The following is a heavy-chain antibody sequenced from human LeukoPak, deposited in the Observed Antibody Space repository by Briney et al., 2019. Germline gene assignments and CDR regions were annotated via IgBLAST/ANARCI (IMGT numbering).Heavy chain of an antibody. V-gene: IGHV1-69*13. D-gene: IGHD5-18*01. J-gene: IGHJ6*02. CDR2: IFPIFGTA. CDR3: ARSRYPGYSYGKSDYYYGMDV. CDR1: GGTISSYV. Sequence: ASVKVSCKASGGTISSYVITWVRQAPGQGLEWLGGIFPIFGTANYAQKFQARVTITADESTTTAYMELSSLRSEDTAVYYCARSRYPGYSYGKSDYYYGMDVWGQGTTVTVSS.